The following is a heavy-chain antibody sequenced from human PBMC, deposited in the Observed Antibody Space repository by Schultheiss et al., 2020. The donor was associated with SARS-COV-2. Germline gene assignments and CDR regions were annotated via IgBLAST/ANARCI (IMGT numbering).Heavy chain of an antibody. CDR2: ISAYNGNT. V-gene: IGHV1-18*04. J-gene: IGHJ4*02. CDR3: ARARVPDY. Sequence: ASVKVSCKASGYTFTGYYMHWVRQAPGQGLEWMVWISAYNGNTNYAQKLQGRVTMTTDTSTRTAYMELRSLRSDDTAVYYCARARVPDYWGQGTLVTVSS. CDR1: GYTFTGYY. D-gene: IGHD5/OR15-5a*01.